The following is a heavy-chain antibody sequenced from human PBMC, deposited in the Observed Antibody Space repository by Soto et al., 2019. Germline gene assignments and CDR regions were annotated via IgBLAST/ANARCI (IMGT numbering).Heavy chain of an antibody. V-gene: IGHV3-23*04. D-gene: IGHD5-12*01. Sequence: EKQLVESGGALAQPGGSLRLSCVGSGFTFSIYALTWVRQAPGKGLEWVSLITNNGDTTFFGDSVKGRFSISRDNSKNTLYLQLENLRAEVTSVYYCAMSAGYGGAYDVWGRGTMVAVSS. CDR1: GFTFSIYA. CDR3: AMSAGYGGAYDV. CDR2: ITNNGDTT. J-gene: IGHJ3*01.